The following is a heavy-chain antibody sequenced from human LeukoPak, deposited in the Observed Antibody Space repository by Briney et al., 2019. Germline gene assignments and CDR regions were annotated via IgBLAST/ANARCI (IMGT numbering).Heavy chain of an antibody. CDR2: IYYSGST. D-gene: IGHD1-1*01. CDR3: ARRYSHYYYYMDV. CDR1: GGSISSYY. Sequence: SETLSLTCTVSGGSISSYYWSWIRQPPGKGLEWIGYIYYSGSTNYNPSLKSRVTISVDTSKNQFSLKLSTVTAADTAVYYCARRYSHYYYYMDVWGKGTTVTVSS. J-gene: IGHJ6*03. V-gene: IGHV4-59*01.